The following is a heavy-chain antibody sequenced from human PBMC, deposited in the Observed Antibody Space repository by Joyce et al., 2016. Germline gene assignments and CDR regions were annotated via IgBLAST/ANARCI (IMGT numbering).Heavy chain of an antibody. CDR3: ATVDIVTTVSGAGEY. V-gene: IGHV1-69*01. CDR2: IIPIFGSP. CDR1: GDTFSTYA. Sequence: QVQLVQSGAEVKKPGSSVKVSCKASGDTFSTYAISWVRQAPGQGLEWMGGIIPIFGSPNYAQRFQGRVTITADESTTTVYMEVNSLRSEDTAMYYCATVDIVTTVSGAGEYWGQGSLVTVSS. J-gene: IGHJ4*02. D-gene: IGHD5-12*01.